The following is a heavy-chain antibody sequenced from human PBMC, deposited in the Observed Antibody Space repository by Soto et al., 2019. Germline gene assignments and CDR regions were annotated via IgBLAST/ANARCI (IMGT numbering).Heavy chain of an antibody. Sequence: QITLKESGPTLVKPTQTLTLTCTLSGFSLSTGGVGVGWIRQSPGKALEWLAVIYWDDVKHYSPSLERRLTITKDTSESEVVLTMTNMDPVGTATYYCARKGSGDYALDYWGQGILVTVSS. CDR1: GFSLSTGGVG. CDR2: IYWDDVK. D-gene: IGHD4-17*01. CDR3: ARKGSGDYALDY. J-gene: IGHJ4*02. V-gene: IGHV2-5*02.